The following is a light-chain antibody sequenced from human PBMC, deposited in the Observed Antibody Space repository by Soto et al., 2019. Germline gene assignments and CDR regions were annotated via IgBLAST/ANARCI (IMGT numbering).Light chain of an antibody. CDR2: RAS. CDR3: QQYHQWPIT. J-gene: IGKJ5*01. CDR1: QSVSTN. V-gene: IGKV3-15*01. Sequence: EIVLTQSPATLPVSPGERVILSCRASQSVSTNLAWYQQKPGQAPRLLFYRASTRATDIPARFSGSGSGTEFTVTISSLQTEDFAGYYCQQYHQWPITFGQGTRLEIE.